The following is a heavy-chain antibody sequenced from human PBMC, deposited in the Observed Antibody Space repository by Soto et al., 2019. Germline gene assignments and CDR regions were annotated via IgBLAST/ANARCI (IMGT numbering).Heavy chain of an antibody. CDR1: GGSISSSSYD. V-gene: IGHV4-39*01. CDR3: ARQSPSVYYYYGMDV. J-gene: IGHJ6*02. CDR2: IYYSGST. Sequence: SETLSLTCTVSGGSISSSSYDWGWIRQPPGKGREWIGSIYYSGSTYYNPSLKSRVTISVDTSKNQFSLKLSSVTAADTAVYYCARQSPSVYYYYGMDVWGQGTTVTVS. D-gene: IGHD6-19*01.